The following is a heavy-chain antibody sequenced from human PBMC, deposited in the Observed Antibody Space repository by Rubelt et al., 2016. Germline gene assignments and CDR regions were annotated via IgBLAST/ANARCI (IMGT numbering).Heavy chain of an antibody. CDR2: ISSNVGST. J-gene: IGHJ4*02. D-gene: IGHD6-19*01. CDR3: VRVYTSGPWRLDN. CDR1: GFTFSSYA. Sequence: EVQLVESGGGLVQPGGSLRLSCSASGFTFSSYAMHWVRQAPGKGLEYVSAISSNVGSTYYADSVKGRFTISRDNSKNSLFLQMSSLRAEDTAVYYCVRVYTSGPWRLDNWGQGTLVTVSS. V-gene: IGHV3-64D*06.